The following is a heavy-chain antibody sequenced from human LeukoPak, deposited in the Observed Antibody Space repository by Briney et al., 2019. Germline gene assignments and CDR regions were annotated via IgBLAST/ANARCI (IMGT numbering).Heavy chain of an antibody. CDR2: IRPSGST. V-gene: IGHV1-46*01. Sequence: GASVNVSCKTSGHRFTTYFMNWLRQAPGQGLEYMGIIRPSGSTAYAQKFLGRITMTRDTSTSAVHMELSSLRSEDTAVYYCAREGPETYYFDFWGQGTLVTVSS. CDR1: GHRFTTYF. D-gene: IGHD5-24*01. J-gene: IGHJ4*02. CDR3: AREGPETYYFDF.